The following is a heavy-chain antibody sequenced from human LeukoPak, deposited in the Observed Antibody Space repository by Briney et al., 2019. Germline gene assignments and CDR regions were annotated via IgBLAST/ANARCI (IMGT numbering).Heavy chain of an antibody. D-gene: IGHD4-11*01. CDR3: ARDRLPRLY. CDR2: IYYSGST. V-gene: IGHV4-59*01. CDR1: GGSISSYY. J-gene: IGHJ4*02. Sequence: SSETLSLTCTVFGGSISSYYWSWIRQPPGKGLEWIGYIYYSGSTNYNPSLKSRVTISVDTSKNQFSLKLSSVTAADTAVYYCARDRLPRLYWGQGTLVTVSS.